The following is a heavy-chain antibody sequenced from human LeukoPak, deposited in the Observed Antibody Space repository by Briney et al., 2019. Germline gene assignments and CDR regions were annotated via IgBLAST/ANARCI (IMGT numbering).Heavy chain of an antibody. CDR1: GGSISSYY. CDR3: ARDGPSRRSDPCFDY. Sequence: SETLSLTCTVSGGSISSYYWSWIRQAAGKGLEWVGRIYTSGSTKYNPSLKRRVTMSVDTPKNQFSLNLSSVTAADTAVYYCARDGPSRRSDPCFDYWGQGTLVTVSS. CDR2: IYTSGST. J-gene: IGHJ4*02. V-gene: IGHV4-4*07.